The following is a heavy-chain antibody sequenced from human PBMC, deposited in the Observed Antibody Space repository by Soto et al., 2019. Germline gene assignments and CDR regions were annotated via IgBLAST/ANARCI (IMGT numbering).Heavy chain of an antibody. V-gene: IGHV4-31*03. CDR1: GGSISSGGYY. J-gene: IGHJ6*03. CDR2: IYYSGST. D-gene: IGHD3-9*01. Sequence: SETLSLTCTVSGGSISSGGYYWSWIRQHPGKGLEWIGYIYYSGSTYYNPSLKSRVTISVDTSKNQFSLKLSSVTAADTAVYYCARVVAYYDILTGYSGSYYYYYMDVWGKGTTVTVSS. CDR3: ARVVAYYDILTGYSGSYYYYYMDV.